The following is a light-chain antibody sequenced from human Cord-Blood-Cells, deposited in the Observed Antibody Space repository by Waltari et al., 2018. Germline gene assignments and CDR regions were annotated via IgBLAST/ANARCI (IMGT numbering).Light chain of an antibody. CDR2: EGS. V-gene: IGLV2-23*01. Sequence: QSALTQPASVSGYPGQSISISCTGTSSDVGSYNLVSWYQQPQGKSPKLMIYEGSKRPSGVSNRFSGSKSGNTASLTISGLQAEDEADYYCCSYAGSSTWVFGGGTKLTVL. J-gene: IGLJ3*02. CDR3: CSYAGSSTWV. CDR1: SSDVGSYNL.